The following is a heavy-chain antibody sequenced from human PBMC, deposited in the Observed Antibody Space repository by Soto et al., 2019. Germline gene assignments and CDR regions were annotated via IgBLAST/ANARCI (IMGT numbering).Heavy chain of an antibody. Sequence: QVQLQQWGAGLLKPSETLSLTCAVYGGSFSGYYWSWTRQPPGKGLEWIGEINHSGSTNYNPSLKSRVTISVDTSKNQFSLKLSSVTAADTAVYYCARGRGYSSSSLDYWGQGTLVTVSS. CDR2: INHSGST. D-gene: IGHD6-6*01. CDR3: ARGRGYSSSSLDY. V-gene: IGHV4-34*01. J-gene: IGHJ4*02. CDR1: GGSFSGYY.